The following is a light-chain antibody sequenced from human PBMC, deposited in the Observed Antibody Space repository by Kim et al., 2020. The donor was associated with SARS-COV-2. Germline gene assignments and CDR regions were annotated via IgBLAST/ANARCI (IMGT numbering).Light chain of an antibody. Sequence: DIQMTQSPSSLAASVGDRVTIACRASQSINTYLNWYQQKPGKAPKLLIYAASTLQSGVPSRFSGSGSGTDFTLTISSLQPEDFATYYCQQSHTAPLLTFGGGTKVAIK. V-gene: IGKV1-39*01. CDR1: QSINTY. CDR2: AAS. J-gene: IGKJ4*01. CDR3: QQSHTAPLLT.